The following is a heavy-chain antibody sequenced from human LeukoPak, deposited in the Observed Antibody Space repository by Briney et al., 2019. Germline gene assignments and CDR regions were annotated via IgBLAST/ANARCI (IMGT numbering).Heavy chain of an antibody. V-gene: IGHV3-48*01. CDR3: ARDPSDYGSGILDFDY. CDR1: GFTFSSYS. Sequence: GGSLRLSCAASGFTFSSYSMNWVRQAPGKGLEWVSYISSSSSTIYYADSVKGRFTISRDNAKNSLYLQMNSLRAEDTAVYYCARDPSDYGSGILDFDYWGQGTLVTVSS. CDR2: ISSSSSTI. J-gene: IGHJ4*02. D-gene: IGHD3-10*01.